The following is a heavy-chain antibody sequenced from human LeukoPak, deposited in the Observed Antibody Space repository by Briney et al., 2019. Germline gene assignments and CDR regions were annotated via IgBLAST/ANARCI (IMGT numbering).Heavy chain of an antibody. CDR3: ARGPSGYYSYFDY. CDR2: INHSGST. Sequence: SGTLSLTCAVYGGSFSGYYWSWIRQPPGKGLEWIGEINHSGSTNYNPSLKSRVTISVDTSKNQFSLKLSSVTAADTAVYYCARGPSGYYSYFDYWGQGTLVTVFS. CDR1: GGSFSGYY. V-gene: IGHV4-34*01. J-gene: IGHJ4*02. D-gene: IGHD3-3*01.